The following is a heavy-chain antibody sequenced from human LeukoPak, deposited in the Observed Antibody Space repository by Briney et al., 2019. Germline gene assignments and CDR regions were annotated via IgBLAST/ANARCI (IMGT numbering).Heavy chain of an antibody. Sequence: PGGSLRLSCAASGFTFSSYGMHWVRQAPGKGLEGVAFIWYYGSNKYYAVAEKGRFTITRDNSKNTLYLKMNSLRAEDTAVYYCAKQGRIAASKAYVDDAFDIWGQGTMVTVSS. CDR3: AKQGRIAASKAYVDDAFDI. CDR2: IWYYGSNK. CDR1: GFTFSSYG. D-gene: IGHD6-25*01. V-gene: IGHV3-30*02. J-gene: IGHJ3*02.